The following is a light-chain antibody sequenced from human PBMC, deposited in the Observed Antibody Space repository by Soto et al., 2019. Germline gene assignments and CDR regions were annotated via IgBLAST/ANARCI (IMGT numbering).Light chain of an antibody. CDR2: NVS. V-gene: IGLV2-11*01. J-gene: IGLJ3*02. CDR1: SSDVGSNNF. Sequence: QSALTQPRSVSGSPGQSVTISCTGTSSDVGSNNFVSWYQHRPGKAPRLMIHNVSKRPSGVPDRFSGSKSGNTASLTISGLQAEDEADYYCCSYAGGYTWVFGGGAKVTVL. CDR3: CSYAGGYTWV.